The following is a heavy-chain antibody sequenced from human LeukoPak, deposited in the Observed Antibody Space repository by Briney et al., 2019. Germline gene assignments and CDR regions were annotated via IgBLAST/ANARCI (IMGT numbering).Heavy chain of an antibody. Sequence: PGGSLSLSCAASGFTFSSYWMSWMRQAPGKGLEWISYISNSGSDTVYAASVKGRFTISRDNAKNSLYLQMDSLRAEDTAVYYCARVRGSYASDYWGQGTLVTVSS. J-gene: IGHJ4*02. V-gene: IGHV3-11*01. CDR3: ARVRGSYASDY. CDR2: ISNSGSDT. CDR1: GFTFSSYW. D-gene: IGHD1-26*01.